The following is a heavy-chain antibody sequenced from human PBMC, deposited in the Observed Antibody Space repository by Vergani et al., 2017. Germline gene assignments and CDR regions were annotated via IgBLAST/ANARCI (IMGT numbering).Heavy chain of an antibody. J-gene: IGHJ6*02. CDR3: ARWAGWSYGMDV. V-gene: IGHV4-59*01. CDR2: IYYSGST. Sequence: QVQLQESGPGLVKPSETLSLTCTASGGSISSYYWSWIRQPPGKGLEWIGYIYYSGSTNYNPSLKSRVTISVDTSKNQFSLMLSAVTAGDTAGYYCARWAGWSYGMDVWGQGTTVTVSS. D-gene: IGHD3-3*01. CDR1: GGSISSYY.